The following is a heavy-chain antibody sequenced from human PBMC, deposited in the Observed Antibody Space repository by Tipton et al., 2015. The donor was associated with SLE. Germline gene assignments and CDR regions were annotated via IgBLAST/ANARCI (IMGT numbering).Heavy chain of an antibody. V-gene: IGHV4-61*02. D-gene: IGHD4-11*01. CDR2: IYTSGST. Sequence: TLSLTCTVSGGSISSGSYYWSWIRQPAGKGLEWIGRIYTSGSTNYNPSLKSRVTISVDTSKNQFSLKLSSVTAADTAVYYCARGGHSNSPNWFDPWGQGTLITVSS. J-gene: IGHJ5*02. CDR3: ARGGHSNSPNWFDP. CDR1: GGSISSGSYY.